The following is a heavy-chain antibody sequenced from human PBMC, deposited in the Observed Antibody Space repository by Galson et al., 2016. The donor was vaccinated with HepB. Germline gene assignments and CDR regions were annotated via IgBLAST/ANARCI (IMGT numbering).Heavy chain of an antibody. D-gene: IGHD3-9*01. CDR3: AREGDLPRRDFLTGHLTGAFDM. CDR1: GYTFTRYY. V-gene: IGHV1-46*01. J-gene: IGHJ3*02. CDR2: MNPSSGST. Sequence: SVKVSCKASGYTFTRYYIHWVRQAPGQGLEWMGVMNPSSGSTNDAQKFQGRVTTTRDTSTDTAYLELTSLRSEDTAVYYCAREGDLPRRDFLTGHLTGAFDMGGQGTMVTVSS.